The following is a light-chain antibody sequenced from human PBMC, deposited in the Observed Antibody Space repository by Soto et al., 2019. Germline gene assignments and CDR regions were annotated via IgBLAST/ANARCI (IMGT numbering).Light chain of an antibody. CDR2: AAS. CDR3: QQYDTYYT. Sequence: DIQMTQSPSSVSASVGDRVTITCRASQSISSYLNWYQQKPGKAPNLLIYAASSLESGVPSRFSGSGSGTEFTLTINSLQPDDFATYYCQQYDTYYTFGQGTKVDIK. V-gene: IGKV1-39*01. CDR1: QSISSY. J-gene: IGKJ2*01.